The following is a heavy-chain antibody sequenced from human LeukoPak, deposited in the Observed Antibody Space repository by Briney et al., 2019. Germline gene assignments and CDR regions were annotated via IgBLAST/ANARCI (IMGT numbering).Heavy chain of an antibody. D-gene: IGHD3-3*01. CDR1: GASLSDFY. Sequence: SETLSLTCAVYGASLSDFYWSWIRQSPGKGLQWIGEVAHKGPTVYSPTLNRKYNPSLESRVTMSVDPSKNQFSLKLTSVTVADTATYYCVRQGTNSGYYLLDYWGPGHLVTVSS. CDR2: VAHKGPTVYSPTLNR. CDR3: VRQGTNSGYYLLDY. V-gene: IGHV4-34*01. J-gene: IGHJ4*02.